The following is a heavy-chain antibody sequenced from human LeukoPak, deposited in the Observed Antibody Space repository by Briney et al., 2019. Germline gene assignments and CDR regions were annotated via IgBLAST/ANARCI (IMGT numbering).Heavy chain of an antibody. CDR3: ITDRNYYDSSGYYYEVY. CDR2: IKSKTDGGTT. J-gene: IGHJ4*02. V-gene: IGHV3-15*01. CDR1: GFTFSNAW. D-gene: IGHD3-22*01. Sequence: GGSLRLSCAASGFTFSNAWMSWVRQAPGKGLEWVGRIKSKTDGGTTDYAAPVKGRFTISRDDLKNTLYLQMNSLKTEDTAVYYCITDRNYYDSSGYYYEVYWGQGTLVTVSS.